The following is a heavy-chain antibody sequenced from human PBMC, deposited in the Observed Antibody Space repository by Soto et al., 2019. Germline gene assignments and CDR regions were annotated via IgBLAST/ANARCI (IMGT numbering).Heavy chain of an antibody. CDR2: IDPGGSET. V-gene: IGHV5-10-1*01. J-gene: IGHJ6*02. CDR1: GFSYTSYW. D-gene: IGHD3-3*01. Sequence: GESLKISCQGSGFSYTSYWITWVRQMPGKGLECMWRIDPGGSETKYSPSFEGHVTISADTSISTAYLQWHSLKASDTATYYWTRRRVLRFFQWRRYGLDVWGQGTTV. CDR3: TRRRVLRFFQWRRYGLDV.